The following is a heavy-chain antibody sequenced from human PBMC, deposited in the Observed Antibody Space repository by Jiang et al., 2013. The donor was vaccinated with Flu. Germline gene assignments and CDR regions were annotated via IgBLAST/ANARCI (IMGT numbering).Heavy chain of an antibody. D-gene: IGHD2-2*02. Sequence: PGLVKPSQTLSLTCTVSGGPIDSGDYYWAWIRQPPGKGLEWIGYIYHSGSTYYNPSLKSRITMSVDTSKNQFSLKLSSVTAADTAVYYCARRGPLPGAIPLGVWGKGTTVTVSS. J-gene: IGHJ6*04. CDR1: GGPIDSGDYY. CDR3: ARRGPLPGAIPLGV. CDR2: IYHSGST. V-gene: IGHV4-30-4*01.